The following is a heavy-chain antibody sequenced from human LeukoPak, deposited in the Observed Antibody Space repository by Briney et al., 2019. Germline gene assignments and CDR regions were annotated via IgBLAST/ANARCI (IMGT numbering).Heavy chain of an antibody. CDR2: ISAYNGNT. CDR1: GYTFTSYG. V-gene: IGHV1-18*01. Sequence: ASVKVSCKASGYTFTSYGISWVRQAPGQGLEWMGWISAYNGNTNYAQKLQGRVTMTTDTSTSTAYMELRSLRSDDTAVYYCAGEGSGWYWYWFDPWGQGTLVTVSS. CDR3: AGEGSGWYWYWFDP. J-gene: IGHJ5*02. D-gene: IGHD6-19*01.